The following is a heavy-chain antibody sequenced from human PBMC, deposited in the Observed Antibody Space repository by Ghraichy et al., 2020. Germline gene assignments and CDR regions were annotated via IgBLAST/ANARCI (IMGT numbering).Heavy chain of an antibody. D-gene: IGHD3-3*01. V-gene: IGHV4-39*01. Sequence: SETLSLTCTVSGGSISSSSYYWGWIRQPPGKGLEWIGSIYYSGSTYYNPSLKSRVTISVDTSKNQFSLKLSSVTAADTAVYYCARLWASSFWSGYHFDYWGQGTLVTVSS. CDR2: IYYSGST. CDR1: GGSISSSSYY. J-gene: IGHJ4*02. CDR3: ARLWASSFWSGYHFDY.